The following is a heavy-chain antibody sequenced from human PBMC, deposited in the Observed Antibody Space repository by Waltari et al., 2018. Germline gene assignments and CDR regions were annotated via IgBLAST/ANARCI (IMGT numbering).Heavy chain of an antibody. CDR1: GSTFSGYA. Sequence: EVQLLESGGGLVQPGGSLRLSCAAAGSTFSGYAMSWVRQAPGKGLEWVSAVSGSGGSTYYADSVKGRFTISRDNSKNTLYLQMNSLRAEDTAVYYCAKEGSGYSYADYWGQGTLVTVSS. CDR2: VSGSGGST. CDR3: AKEGSGYSYADY. D-gene: IGHD5-18*01. J-gene: IGHJ4*02. V-gene: IGHV3-23*01.